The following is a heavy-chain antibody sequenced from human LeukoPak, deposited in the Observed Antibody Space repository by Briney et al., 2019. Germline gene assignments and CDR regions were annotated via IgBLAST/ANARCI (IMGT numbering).Heavy chain of an antibody. J-gene: IGHJ4*02. CDR2: IYYSGST. Sequence: SDTLSLTCTVSGGSISSHYWSWIRQPPGKGLEWIGYIYYSGSTNYNPSLKSRVTILVDTSKNQFSLKLSSVTAADTAVYYCARGIVVPAAVFDYWGQGTLVTVSS. CDR3: ARGIVVPAAVFDY. V-gene: IGHV4-59*11. D-gene: IGHD2-2*01. CDR1: GGSISSHY.